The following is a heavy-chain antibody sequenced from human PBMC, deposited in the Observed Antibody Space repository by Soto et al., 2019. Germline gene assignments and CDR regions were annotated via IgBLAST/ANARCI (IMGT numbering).Heavy chain of an antibody. J-gene: IGHJ5*02. CDR3: AKDWYYYDSSGHLAWFDP. V-gene: IGHV3-30*18. CDR2: ISYDGSNK. D-gene: IGHD3-22*01. Sequence: GGSLRLSCAASGFTFSTYGMHWVRQAPGKGLEWVAVISYDGSNKYYADSVKGRFTISRDNSKNTLYLQMNSLRAEDTAVYYCAKDWYYYDSSGHLAWFDPWGQGTLVTVSS. CDR1: GFTFSTYG.